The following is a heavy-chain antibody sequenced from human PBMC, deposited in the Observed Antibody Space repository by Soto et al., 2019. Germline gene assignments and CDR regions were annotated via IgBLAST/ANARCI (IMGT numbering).Heavy chain of an antibody. J-gene: IGHJ4*02. CDR1: SGSLSGYY. CDR3: ARAPKVSGSSQTRPDF. Sequence: SVTLSLTCSIYSGSLSGYYWSWIRQPPGKGLEWIGEISQSGNTNYSPSLKSRVSISIDTSKKQFSLNLASVSAADTAVYYCARAPKVSGSSQTRPDFWGQGTLVTVSS. V-gene: IGHV4-34*01. D-gene: IGHD6-6*01. CDR2: ISQSGNT.